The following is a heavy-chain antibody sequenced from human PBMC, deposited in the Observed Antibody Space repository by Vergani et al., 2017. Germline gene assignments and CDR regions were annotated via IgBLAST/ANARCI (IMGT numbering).Heavy chain of an antibody. CDR3: ARSSNWGSTGFDY. D-gene: IGHD7-27*01. Sequence: QVTLKESGPALVKPTQTLTLNCTFSGFSLSTSGMRVSWIPQPPGKALEWLARIDWDDDKFYSTSLKTRLTISKDTSKNQVVLTMTNMDPVDTATYYCARSSNWGSTGFDYWGQGTLVTVSS. J-gene: IGHJ4*02. V-gene: IGHV2-70*04. CDR2: IDWDDDK. CDR1: GFSLSTSGMR.